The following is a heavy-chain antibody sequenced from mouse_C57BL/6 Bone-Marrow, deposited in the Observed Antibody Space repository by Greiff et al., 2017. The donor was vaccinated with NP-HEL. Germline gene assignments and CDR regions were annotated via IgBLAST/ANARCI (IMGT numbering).Heavy chain of an antibody. CDR3: ARRGYLLPEAMDY. CDR2: ISDGGSYT. V-gene: IGHV5-4*03. CDR1: GFTFSSYA. D-gene: IGHD1-1*01. Sequence: EVNLVESGGGLVKPGGSLKLSCAASGFTFSSYAMSWVRQTPEKRLEWVATISDGGSYTYYPDNVKGRFPISRANAKNNLYLQMSHLKSEDTAMYYCARRGYLLPEAMDYWGQGTSVTVSS. J-gene: IGHJ4*01.